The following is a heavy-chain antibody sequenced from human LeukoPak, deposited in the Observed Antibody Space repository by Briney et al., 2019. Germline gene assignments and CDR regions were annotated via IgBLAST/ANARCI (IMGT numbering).Heavy chain of an antibody. CDR2: IYHSGST. CDR1: SGSIFNNNW. V-gene: IGHV4-4*02. J-gene: IGHJ4*02. Sequence: SETLSLTCTVSSGSIFNNNWWSWVRQPPGKGLEWIGEIYHSGSTNYNPSLKSRVTISVDTSKNQFSLKLSSVTAADTSVYYCARQNLGPAPVKYWGQGTLVTVSS. CDR3: ARQNLGPAPVKY.